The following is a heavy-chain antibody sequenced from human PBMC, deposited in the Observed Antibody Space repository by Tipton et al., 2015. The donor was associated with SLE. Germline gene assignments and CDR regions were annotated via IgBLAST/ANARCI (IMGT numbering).Heavy chain of an antibody. CDR2: TYYRSKWYN. V-gene: IGHV6-1*01. D-gene: IGHD3-22*01. CDR1: GDSVSSNSAA. Sequence: GLVKPSQTLSLTCAISGDSVSSNSAAWNWIRQSPSRGLEWLGRTYYRSKWYNDYAVSVKSRITINPDTSKNQFSLQLNSVTPEDTAVYYCARGGYYDSGGNSPGHRYYYYMDVWGKGTTVTVSS. J-gene: IGHJ6*03. CDR3: ARGGYYDSGGNSPGHRYYYYMDV.